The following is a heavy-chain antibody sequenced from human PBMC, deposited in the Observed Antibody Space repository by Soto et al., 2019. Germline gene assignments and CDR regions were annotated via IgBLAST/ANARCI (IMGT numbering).Heavy chain of an antibody. D-gene: IGHD6-13*01. J-gene: IGHJ3*02. CDR1: GFTFSSYG. CDR3: AKESTPRPSQLVRGSLDAFDI. V-gene: IGHV3-30*18. Sequence: GGSLRLSCAASGFTFSSYGMHWVRQAPGKGLEWVAVISYDGSNKYYADSVKGRFTISRDNSKNTLYLQMNSLRAEDTAVYYCAKESTPRPSQLVRGSLDAFDIWGQGTMVTVSS. CDR2: ISYDGSNK.